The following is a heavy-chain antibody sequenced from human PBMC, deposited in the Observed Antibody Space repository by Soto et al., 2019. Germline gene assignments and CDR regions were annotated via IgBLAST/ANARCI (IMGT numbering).Heavy chain of an antibody. CDR1: GFTFGDYA. CDR2: IRSKAYGGTT. V-gene: IGHV3-49*03. J-gene: IGHJ4*02. CDR3: TRGGRGKPRLASGDDY. D-gene: IGHD3-10*01. Sequence: GESLKISCTASGFTFGDYAMSWFRQAPGKGLEWVGFIRSKAYGGTTEYAASVKGRFTISRDDSKSIAYLQMNSLKTEDTAVYYCTRGGRGKPRLASGDDYWGQGTLVTVSS.